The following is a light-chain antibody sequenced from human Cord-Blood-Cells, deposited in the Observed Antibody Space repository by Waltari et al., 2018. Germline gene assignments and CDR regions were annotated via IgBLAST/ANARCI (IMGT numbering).Light chain of an antibody. J-gene: IGLJ3*02. CDR3: CSYAGSSTLV. CDR1: SSDVGSYNL. CDR2: EVS. Sequence: QSALTQPASVSGSPGQSITISCTGTSSDVGSYNLVSWYQQHPGKAPKLMIYEVSKRASVVSNRFSGSKSGNTASLTISGLQAGDEADYYCCSYAGSSTLVVGGGTKLTVL. V-gene: IGLV2-23*02.